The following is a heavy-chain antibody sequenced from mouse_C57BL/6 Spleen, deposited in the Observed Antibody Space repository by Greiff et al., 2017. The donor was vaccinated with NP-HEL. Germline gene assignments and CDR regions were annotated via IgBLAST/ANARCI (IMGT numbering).Heavy chain of an antibody. CDR3: ARELYYYGSSYYFDY. D-gene: IGHD1-1*01. J-gene: IGHJ2*01. CDR2: IHPNSGST. CDR1: GYTFTSYW. Sequence: QVQLKQPGAELVKPGASVKLSCKASGYTFTSYWMHWVKQRPGQGLEWIGMIHPNSGSTNYNEKFKSKATLTVDKSSSTAYRQLSSLTSEDSAVYYCARELYYYGSSYYFDYWGQGTTLTVSS. V-gene: IGHV1-64*01.